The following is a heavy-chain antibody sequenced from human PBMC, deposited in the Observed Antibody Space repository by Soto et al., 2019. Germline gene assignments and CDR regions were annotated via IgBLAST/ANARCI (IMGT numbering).Heavy chain of an antibody. J-gene: IGHJ4*02. V-gene: IGHV4-30-4*01. CDR1: GGSSRSGDYY. CDR3: ARVGYCSGGSCSDY. Sequence: SETHSLTSTVSGGSSRSGDYYWSWIRKPPGKGLEWIGYIYYSGSTYYNPSLKSRVTISVDTSKNQFSLKLSSVTAADTAVYYCARVGYCSGGSCSDYWGQGTLVTVSS. D-gene: IGHD2-15*01. CDR2: IYYSGST.